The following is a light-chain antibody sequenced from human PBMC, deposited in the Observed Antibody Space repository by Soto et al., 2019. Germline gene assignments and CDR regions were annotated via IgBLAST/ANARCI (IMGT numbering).Light chain of an antibody. CDR2: DVS. CDR3: QQYDYSRT. CDR1: QNVTTS. J-gene: IGKJ1*01. V-gene: IGKV1-5*01. Sequence: DIQLTQSPSTLSASVGDSVTITFRASQNVTTSLAWYQHKPGRAPKLLIFDVSNLESGVPSRFSGGGSGTDFTLTISSLHSDDFATYYCQQYDYSRTFGRGTKVDIK.